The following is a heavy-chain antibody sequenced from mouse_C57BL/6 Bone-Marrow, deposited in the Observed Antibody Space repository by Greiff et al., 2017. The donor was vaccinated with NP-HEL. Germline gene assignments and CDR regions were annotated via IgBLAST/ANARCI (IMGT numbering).Heavy chain of an antibody. Sequence: QVQLQQPGAELVKPGASVKLSCKASGYTFTSYWMQWVKQRPGQGLEWIGEIDPSDSYTNSNQKFKGKATLTVDTSSSTAYMQLSSLTSEDSAVYYCARGLGYYWGQGTTLTVSS. CDR2: IDPSDSYT. V-gene: IGHV1-50*01. CDR1: GYTFTSYW. CDR3: ARGLGYY. J-gene: IGHJ2*01.